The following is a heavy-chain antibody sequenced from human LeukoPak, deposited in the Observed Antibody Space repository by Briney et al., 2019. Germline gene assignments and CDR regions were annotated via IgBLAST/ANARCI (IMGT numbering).Heavy chain of an antibody. CDR1: GFTFSSYA. CDR3: AKRERESYNYGYPDY. D-gene: IGHD5-18*01. CDR2: IGGSGGST. V-gene: IGHV3-23*01. Sequence: GGSLRLSCAASGFTFSSYAMSWVRQAPGKGLEWVSGIGGSGGSTYYADSVKGRFTIPRDNSKNTLYLQMNSLRAEDTAVYYCAKRERESYNYGYPDYWGQGTLVTVSS. J-gene: IGHJ4*02.